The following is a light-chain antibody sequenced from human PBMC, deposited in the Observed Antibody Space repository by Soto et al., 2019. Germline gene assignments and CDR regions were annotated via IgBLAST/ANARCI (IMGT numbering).Light chain of an antibody. CDR2: GAS. J-gene: IGKJ1*01. CDR3: QQCHTCPRT. V-gene: IGKV1-39*01. CDR1: QSVNNN. Sequence: DILMTQSPSSLFVSVGERVTVTCRASQSVNNNLNWYHQKPGQAPRLLIYGASSIPSGVPARFSGSGSGTKFTLTISSLQPEDFGIYYCQQCHTCPRTFGQGTKVEIK.